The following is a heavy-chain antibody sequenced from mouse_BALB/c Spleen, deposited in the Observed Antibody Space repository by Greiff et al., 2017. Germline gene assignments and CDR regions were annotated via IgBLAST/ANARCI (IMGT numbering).Heavy chain of an antibody. Sequence: EVKLVESGGGLVKPGGSLKLSCAASGFTFSSYAMSWVRQTPEKRLEWVASISSGGSTYYPDSVKGRFTISRDNARNILYLQMSSLRSEDTAMYHCARGIYDGYQKYFDYWGQGTTLTVSS. D-gene: IGHD2-3*01. CDR2: ISSGGST. CDR3: ARGIYDGYQKYFDY. V-gene: IGHV5-6-5*01. CDR1: GFTFSSYA. J-gene: IGHJ2*01.